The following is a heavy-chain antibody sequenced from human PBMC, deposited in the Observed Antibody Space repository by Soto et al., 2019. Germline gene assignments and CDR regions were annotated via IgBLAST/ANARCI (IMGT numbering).Heavy chain of an antibody. V-gene: IGHV4-59*01. CDR3: ARGYCSSTSCHYYYYYYMDV. CDR1: GGSISSYY. Sequence: QVQLQESGPGLVKPSETLSLTCTVSGGSISSYYWSWIRQPPGKRLEWIGYIYYSGSTNYNPSLKSRVTISVDTSKNQFSLKLSSVTAADTAVYYCARGYCSSTSCHYYYYYYMDVWGKGTTVTVSS. CDR2: IYYSGST. D-gene: IGHD2-2*01. J-gene: IGHJ6*03.